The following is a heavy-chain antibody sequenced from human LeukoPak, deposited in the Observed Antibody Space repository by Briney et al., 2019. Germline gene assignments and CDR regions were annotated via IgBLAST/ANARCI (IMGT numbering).Heavy chain of an antibody. Sequence: GGSLRLSCAASGFTFSSYAMHWVRQAPGKGLEWVAVISYVGSNKYYADSVKGRFTISRDNSKNTLYLQMNSLRAEDTAVYYCALGYCSSTSCPKDYWGQGTLVTVSS. CDR1: GFTFSSYA. CDR3: ALGYCSSTSCPKDY. D-gene: IGHD2-2*01. V-gene: IGHV3-30-3*01. CDR2: ISYVGSNK. J-gene: IGHJ4*02.